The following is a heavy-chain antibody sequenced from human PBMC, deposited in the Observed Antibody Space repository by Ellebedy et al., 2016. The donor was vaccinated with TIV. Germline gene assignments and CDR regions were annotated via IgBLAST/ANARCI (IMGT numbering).Heavy chain of an antibody. CDR2: IYSGGST. J-gene: IGHJ4*02. CDR3: ARDSSPDPLWFGELSEYFDY. Sequence: GESLKISXAASGFTVSSNYMSWVRQAPGKGLEWVSVIYSGGSTYYADSVKGRFTISRDNSKNTLYLQMNSLRAEDTAVYYCARDSSPDPLWFGELSEYFDYWGQGTLVTVSS. D-gene: IGHD3-10*01. CDR1: GFTVSSNY. V-gene: IGHV3-53*05.